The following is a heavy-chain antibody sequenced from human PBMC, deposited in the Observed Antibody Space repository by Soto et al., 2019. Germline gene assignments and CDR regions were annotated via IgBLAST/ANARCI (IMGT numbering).Heavy chain of an antibody. CDR1: GGSISSSNW. D-gene: IGHD3-10*01. J-gene: IGHJ6*02. CDR3: ARADLLLWFGELLNNGMDV. Sequence: SETLSLTCAVSGGSISSSNWWSWVRQPPGKGLEWIGEIYHSGSTNYNPSLKSRVTISVDKSKNQFSLKLSSVTAADTAVYYGARADLLLWFGELLNNGMDVWGQGTTVTVSS. CDR2: IYHSGST. V-gene: IGHV4-4*02.